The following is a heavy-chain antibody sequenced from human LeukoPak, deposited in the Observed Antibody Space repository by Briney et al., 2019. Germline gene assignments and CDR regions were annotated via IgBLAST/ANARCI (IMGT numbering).Heavy chain of an antibody. Sequence: SETLSLTCAVSGYSISSGYQRAWIRQPPGKTLEWIGSIYHSGSAHYNPSLKSRVTISVDRSNNQFSLRLSSVTAADTAVYYCARDPRWLTPDCTSTSCYENYFDPWGQGILVTVSS. J-gene: IGHJ5*02. D-gene: IGHD2-2*01. CDR2: IYHSGSA. V-gene: IGHV4-38-2*02. CDR1: GYSISSGYQ. CDR3: ARDPRWLTPDCTSTSCYENYFDP.